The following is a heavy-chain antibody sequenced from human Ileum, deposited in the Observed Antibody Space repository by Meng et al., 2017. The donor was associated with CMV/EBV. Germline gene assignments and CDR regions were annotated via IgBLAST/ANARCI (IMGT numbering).Heavy chain of an antibody. CDR1: DHS. CDR3: ARELEDIVVVPAANKPFRWFDP. D-gene: IGHD2-2*01. Sequence: DHSWSWIRRPPGKGLEWIGYIYYSGSTYYNPSLKSRVTISVDTSKNQFSLKLSSVTAADTAVYYCARELEDIVVVPAANKPFRWFDPWGQGTLVTVSS. V-gene: IGHV4-30-4*08. J-gene: IGHJ5*02. CDR2: IYYSGST.